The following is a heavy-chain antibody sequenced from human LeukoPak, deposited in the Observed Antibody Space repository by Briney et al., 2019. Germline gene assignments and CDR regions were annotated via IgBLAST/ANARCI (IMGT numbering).Heavy chain of an antibody. J-gene: IGHJ4*02. Sequence: ASVKVSCKSSGYPFTSYGISWVRQAPGQGLEWMGWVSNYKGHTKYAQKFQDRVSMTTDISTNTAYMELRSLRSDDTAVYYCARDGDYEDWWGQGTLVTVSS. CDR3: ARDGDYEDW. V-gene: IGHV1-18*01. D-gene: IGHD4-17*01. CDR1: GYPFTSYG. CDR2: VSNYKGHT.